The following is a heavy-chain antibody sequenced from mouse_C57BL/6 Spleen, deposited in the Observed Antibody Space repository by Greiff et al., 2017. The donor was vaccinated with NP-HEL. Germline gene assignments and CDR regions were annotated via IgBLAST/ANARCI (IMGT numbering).Heavy chain of an antibody. CDR1: GYTFTSYW. J-gene: IGHJ2*01. V-gene: IGHV1-52*01. CDR2: IDPSDSET. CDR3: ARGDGYYLFDY. Sequence: QVQLKQPGAELVRPGSSVKLSCKASGYTFTSYWMHWVKQRPIQGLEWIGNIDPSDSETHYNQKFKDKATLTVDKSSSTAYMQLSSLTSEDSAVYYCARGDGYYLFDYWGQGTTLTVSS. D-gene: IGHD2-3*01.